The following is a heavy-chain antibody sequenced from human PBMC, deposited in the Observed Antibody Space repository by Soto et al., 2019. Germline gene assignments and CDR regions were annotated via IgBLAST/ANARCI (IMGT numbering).Heavy chain of an antibody. Sequence: SVKVSCKASGGTFSSYAISWVRQAPGQGLEWMGGIIPIFGTANYAQKFQGRVTITAGESTSTAYMELSSLRSEDTAVYYCATRYGAVDFWSGYYHNWFDAWGKGALVTVSS. CDR1: GGTFSSYA. V-gene: IGHV1-69*13. D-gene: IGHD3-3*01. CDR3: ATRYGAVDFWSGYYHNWFDA. CDR2: IIPIFGTA. J-gene: IGHJ5*02.